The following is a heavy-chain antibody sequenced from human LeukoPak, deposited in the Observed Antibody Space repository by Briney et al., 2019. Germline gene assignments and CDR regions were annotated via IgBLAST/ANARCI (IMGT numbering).Heavy chain of an antibody. CDR1: GGSISSYY. V-gene: IGHV4-59*01. Sequence: SETLSLTCTVSGGSISSYYWSWIRQPPGKGLEWIGYIYYSGSTNYNPSLKSRVTISVDMSKNQFSLKLSSVTAADTAVYYCARSGYSYGYGYWGQGTLVTVSS. CDR2: IYYSGST. CDR3: ARSGYSYGYGY. J-gene: IGHJ4*02. D-gene: IGHD5-18*01.